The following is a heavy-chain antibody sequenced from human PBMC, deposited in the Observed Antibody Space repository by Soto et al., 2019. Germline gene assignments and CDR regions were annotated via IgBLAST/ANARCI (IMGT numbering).Heavy chain of an antibody. CDR3: ARDRYCSGGSCYAKWFDP. CDR2: IIPIFGTA. J-gene: IGHJ5*02. V-gene: IGHV1-69*13. Sequence: SVQVSCKASGGTFSSYAISWGRQAPVQGLEWMGGIIPIFGTANYAQKFQGRVTITADESTSTAYMELSSLRSEDTAVYYCARDRYCSGGSCYAKWFDPWGQGTLVTVSS. CDR1: GGTFSSYA. D-gene: IGHD2-15*01.